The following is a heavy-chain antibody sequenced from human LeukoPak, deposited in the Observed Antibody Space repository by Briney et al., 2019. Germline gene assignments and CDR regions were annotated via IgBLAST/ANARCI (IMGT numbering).Heavy chain of an antibody. CDR3: AQTRPVRGVIMFDY. CDR2: IIPIFATA. J-gene: IGHJ4*02. CDR1: GGTFSSYA. Sequence: ASVKVSCKASGGTFSSYAISWVRQAPGQGLEWMGGIIPIFATANYAQKFQGRVTITADESTSTAYMELSSLRSEDTAVYYCAQTRPVRGVIMFDYWGQGTLVTVSS. V-gene: IGHV1-69*13. D-gene: IGHD3-10*01.